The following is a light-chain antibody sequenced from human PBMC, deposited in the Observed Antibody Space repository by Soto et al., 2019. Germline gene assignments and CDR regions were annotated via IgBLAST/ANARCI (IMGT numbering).Light chain of an antibody. CDR3: QQYNSDLWT. Sequence: DIQMTQSPSTLSASVGDRVTITCRASQSSSSWLAWYQQKAGKAAKLLIYKASSLESGVPPRFSGSGSGTEFTLTISSLQPDDFATYYCQQYNSDLWTFGQGTKVEIK. CDR1: QSSSSW. CDR2: KAS. J-gene: IGKJ1*01. V-gene: IGKV1-5*03.